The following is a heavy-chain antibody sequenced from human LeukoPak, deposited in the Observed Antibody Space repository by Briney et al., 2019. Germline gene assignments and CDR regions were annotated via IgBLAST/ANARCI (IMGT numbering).Heavy chain of an antibody. V-gene: IGHV3-48*03. CDR3: ARSNRDAFDM. CDR1: GFTFSSYE. J-gene: IGHJ3*02. Sequence: GGSLRLSCAASGFTFSSYEMNWVRQGPGKGLEWVSYISSSGTTKYYADSVKGRFTLSRDNAKKSLSLQMNSLRAGDTAIYYCARSNRDAFDMWGQGTVVTVSS. D-gene: IGHD2/OR15-2a*01. CDR2: ISSSGTTK.